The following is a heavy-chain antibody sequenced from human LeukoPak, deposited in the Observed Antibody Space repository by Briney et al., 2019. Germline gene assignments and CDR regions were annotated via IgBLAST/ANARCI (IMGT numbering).Heavy chain of an antibody. J-gene: IGHJ6*02. Sequence: ASVKVSCKASGYTFTDYYLHWARQAPGQGLEWMGWINPNSGGTNYAQKFQGRVTMTRDTSISTAYMELSRLRSDDTAVYYCAAYYDILTGYYDYYAMDVWGQGTTVTVSS. CDR1: GYTFTDYY. V-gene: IGHV1-2*02. D-gene: IGHD3-9*01. CDR3: AAYYDILTGYYDYYAMDV. CDR2: INPNSGGT.